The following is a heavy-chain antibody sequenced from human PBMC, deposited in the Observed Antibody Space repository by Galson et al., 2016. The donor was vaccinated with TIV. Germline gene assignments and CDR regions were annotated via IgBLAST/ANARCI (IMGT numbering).Heavy chain of an antibody. CDR3: ARGGRDGYNYAPEKAIDS. V-gene: IGHV4-34*01. J-gene: IGHJ4*02. Sequence: SETLSLTCGVYGGSFSGYCWSWIRQPPGKGLEWIGEINHSGSTNYNPSLKSRVPISLDTSKNQFSLKLSSLTAADTAVYYCARGGRDGYNYAPEKAIDSWGQGTLVTVSS. CDR1: GGSFSGYC. D-gene: IGHD5-24*01. CDR2: INHSGST.